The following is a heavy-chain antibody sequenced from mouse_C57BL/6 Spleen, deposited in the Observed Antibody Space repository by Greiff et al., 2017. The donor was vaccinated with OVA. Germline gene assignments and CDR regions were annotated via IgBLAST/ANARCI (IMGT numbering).Heavy chain of an antibody. CDR2: IDPSDSYT. D-gene: IGHD2-4*01. J-gene: IGHJ2*01. V-gene: IGHV1-50*01. CDR1: GYTFTSYW. CDR3: ARHRDYDGMYYFDY. Sequence: QVQLQQPGAELVKPGASVKLSCKASGYTFTSYWMQWVKQRPGQGLEWIGEIDPSDSYTNYNQKFKGKATLTVDTSSSTAYMQLSSLTSEDSAVYYCARHRDYDGMYYFDYWGQGTTLTVSS.